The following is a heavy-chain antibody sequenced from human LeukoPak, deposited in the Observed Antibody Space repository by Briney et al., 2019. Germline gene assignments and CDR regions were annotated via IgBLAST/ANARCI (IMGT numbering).Heavy chain of an antibody. CDR3: ARALGAPYGMDV. D-gene: IGHD3-16*01. J-gene: IGHJ6*04. CDR2: IYHSGST. Sequence: SETLSLTCAVSGAFITNSKWWSWVRQPPGKGLEWIGEIYHSGSTNYNPSLKSRVTISVDKSKNEFSLNLSSVTAADTAVYYCARALGAPYGMDVWGKGTTVTVSS. CDR1: GAFITNSKW. V-gene: IGHV4-4*02.